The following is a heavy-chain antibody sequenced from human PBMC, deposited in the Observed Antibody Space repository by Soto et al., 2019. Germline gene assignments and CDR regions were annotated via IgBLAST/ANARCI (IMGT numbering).Heavy chain of an antibody. Sequence: GGSLRLSCAASGFTFSSYGMHWVRQAPGKGLEWVAVISYDGSNKYYADSVKGRFTISRDNSKNTLYLQMNSLRAEDTAVYYCAKDQNGRGPTNWNYPYYFDYWGQGTLVTVSS. J-gene: IGHJ4*02. CDR1: GFTFSSYG. CDR3: AKDQNGRGPTNWNYPYYFDY. D-gene: IGHD1-7*01. CDR2: ISYDGSNK. V-gene: IGHV3-30*18.